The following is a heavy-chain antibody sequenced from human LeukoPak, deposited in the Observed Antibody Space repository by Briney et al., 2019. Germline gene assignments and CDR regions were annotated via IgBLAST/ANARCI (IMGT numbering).Heavy chain of an antibody. Sequence: ASVKVSCKASGYTFTSYAMNWVRQAPGQGLEWMGWINTNTGNPTYAQGFTGRFVLSLDTSVSTAYLQISSLKAEDTAVYYCARGYCTNGVCYRAPSDYWGQGTLVTVSS. D-gene: IGHD2-8*01. CDR1: GYTFTSYA. CDR2: INTNTGNP. V-gene: IGHV7-4-1*02. CDR3: ARGYCTNGVCYRAPSDY. J-gene: IGHJ4*02.